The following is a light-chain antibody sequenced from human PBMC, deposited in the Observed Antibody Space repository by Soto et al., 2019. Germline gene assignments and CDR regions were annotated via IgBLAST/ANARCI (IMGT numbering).Light chain of an antibody. CDR1: SRDVGRHNN. V-gene: IGLV2-11*01. CDR3: CSYGGSSYEGKFWL. CDR2: VVS. J-gene: IGLJ3*02. Sequence: QSALTQPRSVSGSPGQSVTISCTGTSRDVGRHNNVSWYQQHPGKAPKLLIYVVSERPSGVPDRFSGSKSGNTASLTISGLQTEDEADYYCCSYGGSSYEGKFWLLGGGTKLTVL.